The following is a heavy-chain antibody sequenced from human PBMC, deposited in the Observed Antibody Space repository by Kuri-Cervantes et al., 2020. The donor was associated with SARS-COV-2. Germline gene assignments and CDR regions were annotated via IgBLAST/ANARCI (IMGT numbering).Heavy chain of an antibody. J-gene: IGHJ4*02. Sequence: ETLSLSCAASGFTFSSYSMNWVRQAPGKGLEWVSSISSSSSYIYYADSVKGRFTISRDNAKNSLYLQMNSLRAEDTAVYYCARAGRRLQSTPFDYWGQGTLVTVSS. CDR2: ISSSSSYI. V-gene: IGHV3-21*01. CDR3: ARAGRRLQSTPFDY. D-gene: IGHD5-24*01. CDR1: GFTFSSYS.